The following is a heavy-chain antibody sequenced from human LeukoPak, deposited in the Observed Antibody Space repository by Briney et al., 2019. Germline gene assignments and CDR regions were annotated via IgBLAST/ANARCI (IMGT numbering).Heavy chain of an antibody. J-gene: IGHJ4*02. CDR1: GGTFSSYA. D-gene: IGHD2-2*01. CDR3: ARVNGKSGSTIYYFDY. V-gene: IGHV1-69*04. Sequence: WASVKVSCKASGGTFSSYAISWVRQAPGQGLEWMVRIIPMLGIANYAQKFQGRVTITADKSTSTAYMELSSLRPEDTAVYYCARVNGKSGSTIYYFDYWGQGTLVTVSS. CDR2: IIPMLGIA.